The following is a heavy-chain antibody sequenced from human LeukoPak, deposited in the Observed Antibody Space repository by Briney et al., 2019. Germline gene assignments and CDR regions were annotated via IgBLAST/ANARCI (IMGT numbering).Heavy chain of an antibody. J-gene: IGHJ4*02. CDR3: GGGPGY. Sequence: GGSLRLSCAASGFTFSSYWMSWVRETPGKGREGGANIKKDGSEKYYVDSVKGRFTISRDNAKTSLTLQMNSLRVEDTAVYYCGGGPGYWGQGTLVTVSS. CDR1: GFTFSSYW. V-gene: IGHV3-7*01. CDR2: IKKDGSEK. D-gene: IGHD3-10*01.